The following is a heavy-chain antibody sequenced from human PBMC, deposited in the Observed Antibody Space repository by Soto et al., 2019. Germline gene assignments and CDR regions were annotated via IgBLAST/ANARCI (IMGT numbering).Heavy chain of an antibody. CDR3: AKSVGANYFDY. Sequence: PGGSLRLSCAASGFTFSYYAMNWVRQAPGKGLEWVSTISGSGGSTFYAGSVKGRLTISRDNSRNTLYLQMNSLRAEDTAVYYCAKSVGANYFDYWGQGTLVTVSS. CDR1: GFTFSYYA. D-gene: IGHD1-26*01. V-gene: IGHV3-23*01. J-gene: IGHJ4*02. CDR2: ISGSGGST.